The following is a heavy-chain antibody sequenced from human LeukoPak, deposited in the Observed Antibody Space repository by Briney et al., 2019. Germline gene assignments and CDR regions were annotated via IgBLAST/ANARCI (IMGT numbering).Heavy chain of an antibody. CDR3: ARGEYCSGGSCAVDAFDI. CDR1: GFTFSSYW. CDR2: IKQDGSEK. D-gene: IGHD2-15*01. J-gene: IGHJ3*02. V-gene: IGHV3-7*01. Sequence: PGGSLRLSCAAYGFTFSSYWMSWVRQAPGKGLEWVANIKQDGSEKYYVDSVKGRFTISRDNAKNSLYLQMNSLRAEDTAVYYCARGEYCSGGSCAVDAFDIWGQGTMVTVSS.